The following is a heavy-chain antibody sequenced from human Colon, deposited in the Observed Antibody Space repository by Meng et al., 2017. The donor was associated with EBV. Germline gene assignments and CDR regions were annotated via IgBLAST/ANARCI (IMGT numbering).Heavy chain of an antibody. CDR1: FGSIPLIRSS. V-gene: IGHV4-39*01. CDR3: ARRRYYYGSGSYHSYYFDY. CDR2: LSYNVIP. Sequence: QLTLPHPVPVLFMPSPPLSLPFTFSFGSIPLIRSSWGCFPPPPGEGLYWFGRLSYNVIPYSTPSLKSRVTISVDTSKNQFSLKLNSVTAADTAVYYCARRRYYYGSGSYHSYYFDYWGQGALVTVSS. J-gene: IGHJ4*02. D-gene: IGHD3-10*01.